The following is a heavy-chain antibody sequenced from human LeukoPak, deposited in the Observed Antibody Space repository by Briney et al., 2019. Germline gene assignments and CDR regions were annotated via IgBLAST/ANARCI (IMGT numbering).Heavy chain of an antibody. CDR1: GFTFSSYA. Sequence: PGGSLRLSCAASGFTFSSYAMHWVRQAPGKGLEWVAVISYDGSNKYYADSVKGRFTISRDNSKNTLYLQMNSPRAEDTAVYYCARDGVGTTLYWGQGTLVTVSS. CDR2: ISYDGSNK. J-gene: IGHJ4*02. V-gene: IGHV3-30-3*01. D-gene: IGHD1-14*01. CDR3: ARDGVGTTLY.